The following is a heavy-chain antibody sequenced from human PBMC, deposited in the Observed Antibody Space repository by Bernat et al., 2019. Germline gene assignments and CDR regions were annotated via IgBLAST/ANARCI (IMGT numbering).Heavy chain of an antibody. V-gene: IGHV3-30*01. CDR2: ISYDGSNK. CDR3: AREAISQWLVGACDI. J-gene: IGHJ3*02. Sequence: QVQLVESGGGVVQPGRSLRLSCAASGFTFSSYAMHWVRQAPGKGLEWVAVISYDGSNKYYADSVKGRFTISRDNSKNTLYLQMNSLRAEDTAVYYCAREAISQWLVGACDIWGQGTMVTVSS. CDR1: GFTFSSYA. D-gene: IGHD6-19*01.